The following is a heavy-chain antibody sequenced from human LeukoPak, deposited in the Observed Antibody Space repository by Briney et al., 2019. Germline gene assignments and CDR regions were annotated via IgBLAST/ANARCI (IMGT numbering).Heavy chain of an antibody. D-gene: IGHD1-26*01. CDR3: ARGDQWELPQFDY. CDR2: INAGNGNT. CDR1: GYTFTSYA. Sequence: ASVKVSCKASGYTFTSYAMHWVRQAPGQRLEWMGWINAGNGNTKYSQKFQGRVTITRDTFASTAYMELSSLRSEDTAVYYCARGDQWELPQFDYWGQGTLVTVSS. J-gene: IGHJ4*02. V-gene: IGHV1-3*01.